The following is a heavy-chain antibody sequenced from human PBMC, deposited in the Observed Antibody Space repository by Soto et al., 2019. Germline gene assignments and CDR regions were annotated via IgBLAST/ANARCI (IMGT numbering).Heavy chain of an antibody. CDR1: GFSFSSNY. V-gene: IGHV3-53*01. J-gene: IGHJ5*02. CDR3: ARDLWFDP. Sequence: PXVCLRLSCAACGFSFSSNYMSWVRQAPGKGLEWVSVIYSGGSTYYADSVKGRFTISRDNSKNTLYLQMNSLRAEDTAVYSCARDLWFDPCGQRTLVTVSS. CDR2: IYSGGST.